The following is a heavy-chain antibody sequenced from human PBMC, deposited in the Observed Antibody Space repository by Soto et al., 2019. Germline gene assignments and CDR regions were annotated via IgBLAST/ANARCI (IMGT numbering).Heavy chain of an antibody. CDR1: GFTFSDYY. CDR2: ISSSNSYT. D-gene: IGHD3-3*02. V-gene: IGHV3-11*06. J-gene: IGHJ6*02. CDR3: ARNAKSPFSEAPYGVDV. Sequence: SGGSLRLSCAASGFTFSDYYMSWIRQAPGKGLEWVSYISSSNSYTNYADSVKGRFTISRDNAKNSLYLQLNSLRAEDTAVYYCARNAKSPFSEAPYGVDVWGQGTTVTVSS.